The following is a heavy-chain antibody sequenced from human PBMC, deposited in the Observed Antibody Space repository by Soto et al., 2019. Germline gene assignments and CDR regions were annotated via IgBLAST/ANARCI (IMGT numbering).Heavy chain of an antibody. V-gene: IGHV3-33*01. D-gene: IGHD3-16*01. CDR2: IWFDGSNK. Sequence: QVQLVESGGGVVQPGRSLRLSCAASGFTFSIYGMHWVRQAPGKGLEWVALIWFDGSNKYYADSVKGRFTISRDNSKNTLYLQMXXXXXXXXXXXXXXXXXXXXXTFRGFDYWGQGTLVTVXS. CDR3: XXXXXXXXTFRGFDY. CDR1: GFTFSIYG. J-gene: IGHJ4*02.